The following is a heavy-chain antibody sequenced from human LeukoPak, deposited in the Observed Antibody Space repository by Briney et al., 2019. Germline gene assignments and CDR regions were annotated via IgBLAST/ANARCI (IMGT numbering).Heavy chain of an antibody. CDR1: GYTFTSYY. V-gene: IGHV1-46*01. CDR2: ISPSGGST. J-gene: IGHJ4*02. Sequence: VASVKVSCKASGYTFTSYYMHWVRQAPGQGLEWMGIISPSGGSTSYAQKFQGRVTMTRDTSTSTVYMELSSLRSEDTAVYYCASQPRGSSAPVLFDYWGQGTLVTVSS. CDR3: ASQPRGSSAPVLFDY. D-gene: IGHD6-13*01.